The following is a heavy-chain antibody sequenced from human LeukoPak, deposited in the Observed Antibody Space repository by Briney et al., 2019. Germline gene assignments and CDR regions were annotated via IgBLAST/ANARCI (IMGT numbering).Heavy chain of an antibody. V-gene: IGHV4-34*01. J-gene: IGHJ5*02. Sequence: PSETLSLTCAVYGGSFSGYYWSWIRQPPGKGLEWIGEINHSGSTNYNPSLKSRVTISVDTSKNQFSLKLSSVTAADTAVYYCARRGLTYYYGSGSKTNWFDPWGQGTLVTVSS. CDR1: GGSFSGYY. D-gene: IGHD3-10*01. CDR3: ARRGLTYYYGSGSKTNWFDP. CDR2: INHSGST.